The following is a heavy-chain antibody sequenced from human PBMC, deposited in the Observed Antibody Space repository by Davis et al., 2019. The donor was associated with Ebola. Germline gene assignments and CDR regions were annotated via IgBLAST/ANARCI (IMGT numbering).Heavy chain of an antibody. D-gene: IGHD2-15*01. V-gene: IGHV3-7*03. J-gene: IGHJ2*01. CDR3: ARGDSRWSNRYFDL. CDR1: RSTLSTYW. Sequence: ESLKIPCAAPRSTLSTYWMHRVRQAPGKGLEWVANMKPDGSDKNYVDSVKGRFTISRDNAENSLYLQMNSLRVEDTAVYYCARGDSRWSNRYFDLWGRGTLVTVSS. CDR2: MKPDGSDK.